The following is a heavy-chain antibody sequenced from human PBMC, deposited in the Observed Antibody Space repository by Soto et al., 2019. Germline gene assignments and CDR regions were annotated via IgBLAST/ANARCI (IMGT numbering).Heavy chain of an antibody. J-gene: IGHJ6*02. D-gene: IGHD3-10*01. V-gene: IGHV3-33*01. CDR3: ARDRVKGFGELYPIYYYYYGMDV. CDR2: IWYDGSNK. CDR1: GFTFSSYG. Sequence: GGSLRLSCAASGFTFSSYGMHWVRQAPGTGLEWVAVIWYDGSNKYYADSVKGRFTISRDNSKNTLYLQMNSLRAEDTAVYYCARDRVKGFGELYPIYYYYYGMDVWGQGTTVNVSS.